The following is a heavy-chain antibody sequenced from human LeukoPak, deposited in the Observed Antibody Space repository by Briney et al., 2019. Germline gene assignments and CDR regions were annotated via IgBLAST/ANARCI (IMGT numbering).Heavy chain of an antibody. CDR3: ARGMDTAMPNTDYYYYYMDV. V-gene: IGHV1-8*01. CDR2: MNPNRGNT. CDR1: GYTFTSYD. D-gene: IGHD5-18*01. J-gene: IGHJ6*03. Sequence: ASVKVSCKASGYTFTSYDINWVRQATGQGLEWMGWMNPNRGNTGYAQKFQGRVTMTRNTSISTAYMELSSLRSEDTAVYYCARGMDTAMPNTDYYYYYMDVWGKGTTVTVSS.